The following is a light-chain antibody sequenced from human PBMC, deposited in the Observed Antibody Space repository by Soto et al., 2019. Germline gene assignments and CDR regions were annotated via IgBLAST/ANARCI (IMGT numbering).Light chain of an antibody. V-gene: IGKV1-9*01. J-gene: IGKJ1*01. CDR1: QGISSY. Sequence: DIQLTQSPSFLSASVGDRVTITCRASQGISSYLAWCQQKPGKAPQLLIYAASTLQSGVPSRFSGSGSGTEFTLTISRLQAEDFATYYCQQLNSYSRMVGQGTSVEIK. CDR2: AAS. CDR3: QQLNSYSRM.